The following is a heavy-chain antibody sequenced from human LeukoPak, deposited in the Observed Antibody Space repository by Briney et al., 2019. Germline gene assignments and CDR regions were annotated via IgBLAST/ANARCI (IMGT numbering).Heavy chain of an antibody. CDR1: GFTFSSYG. Sequence: GGSLRLSCAASGFTFSSYGMHWVRQAPGKGLEWVAVISYDGSNKYYADSVKGRFTISRDNAKNSLYLQMNSLRAEDTAVYYCARDWRDSSGKFPNDAFDIWGQGTMVTVSS. CDR2: ISYDGSNK. CDR3: ARDWRDSSGKFPNDAFDI. D-gene: IGHD3-22*01. V-gene: IGHV3-30*03. J-gene: IGHJ3*02.